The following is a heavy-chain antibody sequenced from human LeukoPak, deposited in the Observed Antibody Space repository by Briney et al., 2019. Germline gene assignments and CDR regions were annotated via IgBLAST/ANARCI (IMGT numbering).Heavy chain of an antibody. CDR1: GFTFSSYG. Sequence: GGSLRLSCAASGFTFSSYGMHWVRQAPGKGLEWVAVISYDGSNKYYADSVKGRFTISRDNSKNTLYLQMNSLRAEDTAVYYCAKLGSSGYFSDYWGQGTLVTVSS. CDR2: ISYDGSNK. D-gene: IGHD3-22*01. J-gene: IGHJ4*02. V-gene: IGHV3-30*18. CDR3: AKLGSSGYFSDY.